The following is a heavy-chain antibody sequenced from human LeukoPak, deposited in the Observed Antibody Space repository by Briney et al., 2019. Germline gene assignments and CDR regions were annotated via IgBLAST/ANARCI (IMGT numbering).Heavy chain of an antibody. CDR3: ARGIQGYSNYDAFDI. Sequence: ASVRVSCKVSGYALTSYYMHWVRQAPGQGLEWMGMTNPSGGSTTYAQKFQGRVTMTRDTSTSTVYMELSSLRPEDTAVYYCARGIQGYSNYDAFDIWGQGTMVTVSS. CDR1: GYALTSYY. CDR2: TNPSGGST. D-gene: IGHD3-22*01. V-gene: IGHV1-46*01. J-gene: IGHJ3*02.